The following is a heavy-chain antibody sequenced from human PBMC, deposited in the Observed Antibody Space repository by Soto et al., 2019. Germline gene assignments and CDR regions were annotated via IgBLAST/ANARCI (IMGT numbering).Heavy chain of an antibody. J-gene: IGHJ2*01. Sequence: EVQLVESGGGLVQPGRSLRLSCTDSGFIFDNHAMHWVRQAPGKGLEWVAGVTWNSVATGYADSVKGRFTISRDNAKNSLYLQMYSLSAEDTAVYFCVKEGGMKYFDFWGRGTVVTVSS. CDR3: VKEGGMKYFDF. CDR1: GFIFDNHA. CDR2: VTWNSVAT. D-gene: IGHD3-16*01. V-gene: IGHV3-9*01.